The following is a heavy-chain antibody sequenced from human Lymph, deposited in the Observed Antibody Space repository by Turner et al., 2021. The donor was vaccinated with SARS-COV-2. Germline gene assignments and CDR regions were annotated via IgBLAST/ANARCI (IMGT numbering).Heavy chain of an antibody. CDR2: VSYDGINK. V-gene: IGHV3-30-3*01. J-gene: IGHJ4*02. Sequence: QVHLVDSGGGVVQPGRSLRLSCAASGFTFSCYVMHWVRQAPGKRLEWVAVVSYDGINKYYTDSVKGGFTISRVNSKNEQYLKMISLRAESTAVYYCAGLGELLLFGRALNYWGQGTLVTVSS. CDR3: AGLGELLLFGRALNY. CDR1: GFTFSCYV. D-gene: IGHD1-26*01.